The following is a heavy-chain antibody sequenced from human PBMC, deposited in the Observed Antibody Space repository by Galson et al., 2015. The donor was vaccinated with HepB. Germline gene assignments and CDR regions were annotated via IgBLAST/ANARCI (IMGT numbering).Heavy chain of an antibody. CDR2: IIPIFGTA. D-gene: IGHD3-3*01. CDR1: GGTFSSYA. V-gene: IGHV1-69*06. CDR3: ARERRPSYYDFWNGAWFDP. J-gene: IGHJ5*02. Sequence: SVKVSCKASGGTFSSYAISWVRQAPGQGLEWMGGIIPIFGTANYAQKFQGRVTITADKSTSTAYMELSSLRSEDTAVYYCARERRPSYYDFWNGAWFDPWGQGTLVTVSS.